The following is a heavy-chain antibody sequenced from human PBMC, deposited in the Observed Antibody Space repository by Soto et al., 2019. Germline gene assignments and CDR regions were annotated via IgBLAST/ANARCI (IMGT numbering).Heavy chain of an antibody. J-gene: IGHJ4*02. D-gene: IGHD2-15*01. CDR1: GGSFSGYY. CDR3: ARGLDCSGGSCYFDY. CDR2: INHSGST. V-gene: IGHV4-34*01. Sequence: PSETLSLTCAVYGGSFSGYYWSWIRQPPGKGLEWIGEINHSGSTNYNPFLKSRVTISVDTSKNQFSLKLSSVTAADTAVYYCARGLDCSGGSCYFDYWGQGTLVTVSS.